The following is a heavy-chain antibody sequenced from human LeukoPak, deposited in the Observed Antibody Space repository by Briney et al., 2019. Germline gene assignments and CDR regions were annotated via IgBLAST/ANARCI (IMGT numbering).Heavy chain of an antibody. CDR1: GFILSTSE. CDR2: ISYDGSNK. Sequence: GGSLRLSCVASGFILSTSEMNWVRQAPGKGLEWVAVISYDGSNKYYADSVKGRFTISRDNSKNTLYLQMNSLRAEDTAVYYCARVGYYYMDVWGKGTTVTVSS. J-gene: IGHJ6*03. D-gene: IGHD1-26*01. CDR3: ARVGYYYMDV. V-gene: IGHV3-30*04.